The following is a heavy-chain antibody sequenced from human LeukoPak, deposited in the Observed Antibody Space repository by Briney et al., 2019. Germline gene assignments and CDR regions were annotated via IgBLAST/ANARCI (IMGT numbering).Heavy chain of an antibody. Sequence: PGGSLRLSCAASGFTFSSYAMHWVRQAPGKGLEWVAVISYDGSNKYYADSVKGRFTISRDNSKNTLYLQMNSLRAEDTAVYYCARDANYDSSGYYLWGSDAFDIWGQGTMVTVSS. CDR3: ARDANYDSSGYYLWGSDAFDI. CDR2: ISYDGSNK. J-gene: IGHJ3*02. CDR1: GFTFSSYA. V-gene: IGHV3-30*04. D-gene: IGHD3-22*01.